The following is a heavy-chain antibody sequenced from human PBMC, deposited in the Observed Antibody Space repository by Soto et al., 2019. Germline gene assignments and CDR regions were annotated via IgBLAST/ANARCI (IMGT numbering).Heavy chain of an antibody. D-gene: IGHD6-19*01. Sequence: SETLSLTCTVSGGSVSSGSYYWSWIRHPPGKGLEWIGYIYYSGSTNYNPSLKSRVTISVDTSKNQFSLRSEDTAVYYCARGTPYSSGWTHYYYGMDVWGQGTTVTVSS. J-gene: IGHJ6*02. CDR3: ARGTPYSSGWTHYYYGMDV. CDR1: GGSVSSGSYY. CDR2: IYYSGST. V-gene: IGHV4-61*01.